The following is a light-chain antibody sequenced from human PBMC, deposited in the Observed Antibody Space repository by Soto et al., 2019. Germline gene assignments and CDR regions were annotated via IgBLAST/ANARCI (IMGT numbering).Light chain of an antibody. CDR2: SNN. J-gene: IGLJ2*01. CDR1: SSNIGSHT. V-gene: IGLV1-44*01. CDR3: AAWHDSLNGPV. Sequence: SALTQPPSASGTPGQRVTISCSGGSSNIGSHTVNWYQHLPGTAPKLLIYSNNQRPSGVPDRFSGSVSGTSASLAISGLQSEDEADYYCAAWHDSLNGPVFGGGTKLTVL.